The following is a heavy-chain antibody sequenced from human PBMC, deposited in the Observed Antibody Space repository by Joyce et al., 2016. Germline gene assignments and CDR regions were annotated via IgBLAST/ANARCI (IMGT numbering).Heavy chain of an antibody. CDR3: ARLTSVAASPVY. CDR2: IYPHDSDT. V-gene: IGHV5-51*01. D-gene: IGHD6-6*01. J-gene: IGHJ4*02. CDR1: GYSIDTYW. Sequence: GESLRISCQASGYSIDTYWIGWVRQMPGKGLEWMGIIYPHDSDTRYTPSFEGQVTVSADKSNTSVYLHWSSLKASDTAIYYCARLTSVAASPVYWGQGTLVIVSS.